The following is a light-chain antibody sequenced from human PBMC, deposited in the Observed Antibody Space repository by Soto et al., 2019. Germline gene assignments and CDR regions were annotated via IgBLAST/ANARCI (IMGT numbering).Light chain of an antibody. CDR1: QSISSN. J-gene: IGKJ1*01. V-gene: IGKV3-15*01. Sequence: QPQAPFPVRQVESATPSCGASQSISSNLAWYLQKVGQAPRLLIYGASTRAPGISARFSGSGSGTEFTLTISSLQSEDFAIYYCQQYNNWSWTFGQGTRWIS. CDR2: GAS. CDR3: QQYNNWSWT.